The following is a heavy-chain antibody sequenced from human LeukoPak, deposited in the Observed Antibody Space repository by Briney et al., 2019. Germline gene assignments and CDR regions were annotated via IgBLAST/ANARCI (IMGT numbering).Heavy chain of an antibody. D-gene: IGHD5-24*01. J-gene: IGHJ4*02. Sequence: ASVKVSCKASGGTFSSYAISWVRQAPGQGLEWMGRIIPIFGTANYAQKFQGRVTITTDESTSTAYMELSSLRSEDTAAYYCARDRRDGYNGYFDYWGQGTLVTVSS. CDR1: GGTFSSYA. CDR3: ARDRRDGYNGYFDY. V-gene: IGHV1-69*05. CDR2: IIPIFGTA.